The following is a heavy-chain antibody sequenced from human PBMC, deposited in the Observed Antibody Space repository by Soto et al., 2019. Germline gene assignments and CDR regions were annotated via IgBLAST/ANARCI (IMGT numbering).Heavy chain of an antibody. J-gene: IGHJ6*03. CDR2: MNPNSGNT. D-gene: IGHD4-4*01. Sequence: ASVKVSCKASGYTFTSYDINWVRQATGQGLEWMGWMNPNSGNTGYAQKFQGRVTMTRNTSISTAYMELSSLRSEDTAVYYCARRVYTLYYYYYYYMDVWGKGTTVTVSS. CDR1: GYTFTSYD. V-gene: IGHV1-8*01. CDR3: ARRVYTLYYYYYYYMDV.